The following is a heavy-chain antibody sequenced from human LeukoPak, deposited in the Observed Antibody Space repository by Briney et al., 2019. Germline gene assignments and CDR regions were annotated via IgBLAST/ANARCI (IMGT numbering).Heavy chain of an antibody. V-gene: IGHV3-30*18. CDR2: SSFDENNK. J-gene: IGHJ4*02. Sequence: GMSLRLSCAASGFTFFTYSMHWVRQAPGKGLEWLAVSSFDENNKYYADSARGRFTISRDNSKNTVYLQMDSLRPEDTAIYYCAKDSYGGYNDFGIDSWGQGTLVSVSS. CDR3: AKDSYGGYNDFGIDS. CDR1: GFTFFTYS. D-gene: IGHD5-12*01.